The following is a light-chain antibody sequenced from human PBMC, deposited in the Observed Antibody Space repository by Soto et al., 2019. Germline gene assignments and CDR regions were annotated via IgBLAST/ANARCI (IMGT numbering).Light chain of an antibody. V-gene: IGLV1-40*01. CDR2: ANS. Sequence: QSVLTQPPSVSGAPGQRVTISCTGSSSNIGAGYDVHWYQQLPGTAPKLLMYANSHRPSGVPDRFSGSRSGTSASLAITGLQAEDEADYYCQSYDSSLSGSRVFGGGTKVTVL. J-gene: IGLJ3*02. CDR3: QSYDSSLSGSRV. CDR1: SSNIGAGYD.